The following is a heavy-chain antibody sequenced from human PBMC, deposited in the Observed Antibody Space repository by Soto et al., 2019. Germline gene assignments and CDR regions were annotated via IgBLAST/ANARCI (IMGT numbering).Heavy chain of an antibody. CDR3: ACLWFGNPHN. D-gene: IGHD3-10*01. CDR2: IIPILGIA. Sequence: QVQLVQSGAEVKKPGSSVKVSCKASGGTFSSYTISWVRQAPGQGLEWMGRIIPILGIANYAQNFHGRVXFXXVNTPRPADLELCRLGTEQTAVYCCACLWFGNPHNWVQGTLVTVSS. CDR1: GGTFSSYT. J-gene: IGHJ4*02. V-gene: IGHV1-69*02.